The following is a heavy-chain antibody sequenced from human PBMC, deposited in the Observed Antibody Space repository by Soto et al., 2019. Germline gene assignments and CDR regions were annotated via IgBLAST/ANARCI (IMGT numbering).Heavy chain of an antibody. J-gene: IGHJ5*02. CDR1: GGSISSSSYY. CDR2: IYYSGST. Sequence: SETLSLTCTVSGGSISSSSYYWGWIRQPPGKGLEWIGSIYYSGSTYYNPSLKSRVTISVDTSKNQFSLKLSSVTAADTAVYYCARSYGDYLPNWFDPWGQGTLVTVSS. D-gene: IGHD4-17*01. CDR3: ARSYGDYLPNWFDP. V-gene: IGHV4-39*01.